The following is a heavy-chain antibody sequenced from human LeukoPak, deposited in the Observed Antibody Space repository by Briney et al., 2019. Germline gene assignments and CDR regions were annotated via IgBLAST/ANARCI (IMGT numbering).Heavy chain of an antibody. CDR3: AKSMTTIVNPFDD. D-gene: IGHD3-22*01. J-gene: IGHJ4*02. V-gene: IGHV3-30*18. Sequence: GRSLRLSCVASGFTFSTNGMHWVRQAPGKGLEWVAVISYDGSKEYYVDSVKGRFTISRDNFKNTLYLQMNSLRPEDTAVYYCAKSMTTIVNPFDDWGQGTLVTVSS. CDR1: GFTFSTNG. CDR2: ISYDGSKE.